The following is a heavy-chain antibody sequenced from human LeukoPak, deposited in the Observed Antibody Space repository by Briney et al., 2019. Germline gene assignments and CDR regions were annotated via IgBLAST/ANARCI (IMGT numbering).Heavy chain of an antibody. D-gene: IGHD5-12*01. V-gene: IGHV1-69*05. CDR2: IIPIFGTA. J-gene: IGHJ4*02. CDR3: ARGSRVATITGFDY. Sequence: GSSVKVSCKASGGTFSSYAISWVRQAPGQGLEWMGRIIPIFGTANYAQKFQGRVTITTDESTSTAYMELSSLRSEDTAVYDCARGSRVATITGFDYWGQGTLVTVSS. CDR1: GGTFSSYA.